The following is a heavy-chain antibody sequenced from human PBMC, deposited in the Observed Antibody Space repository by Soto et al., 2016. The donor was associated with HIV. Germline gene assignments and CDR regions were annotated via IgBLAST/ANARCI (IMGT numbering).Heavy chain of an antibody. V-gene: IGHV3-21*01. CDR3: ARGYYDFWSGYESDAFDY. CDR1: GFTFSTYS. D-gene: IGHD3-3*01. Sequence: EVQLVESGGGLVKPGGSLRLSCAASGFTFSTYSMNWVRQAPGKGLEWVSSISSSSSYIYYADSVKGRFTISRDNAKNSLYLQMNSLRAEDTAVYYCARGYYDFWSGYESDAFDYLGPRDNGHRLF. J-gene: IGHJ3*02. CDR2: ISSSSSYI.